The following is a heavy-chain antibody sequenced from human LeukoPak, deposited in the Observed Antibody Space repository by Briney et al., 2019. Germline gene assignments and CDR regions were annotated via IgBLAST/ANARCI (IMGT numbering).Heavy chain of an antibody. J-gene: IGHJ4*02. CDR1: GFTFSSYA. D-gene: IGHD1-14*01. CDR2: ISGSSGRT. Sequence: PGGSLRLSCAASGFTFSSYAMNWVRQAPGKGLEWVSAISGSSGRTYYADFVKGRFTISRDNSKNTLYLQMNSLRAGDTAIYFCAKLARTDYTDYWGQGTLVTVSS. V-gene: IGHV3-23*01. CDR3: AKLARTDYTDY.